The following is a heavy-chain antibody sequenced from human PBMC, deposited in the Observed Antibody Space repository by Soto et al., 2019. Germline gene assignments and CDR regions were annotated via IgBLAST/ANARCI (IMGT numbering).Heavy chain of an antibody. CDR1: GYSMTSGFY. J-gene: IGHJ5*02. Sequence: SETLSLTCDGSGYSMTSGFYWGWIRQTPGKGLEWIGSVYHSGATYYNPSLQSRVSISVDTSKSQFSLKLISATAADTGTYYCARERSFARPAGWFEPWGQGTQVTVSS. CDR3: ARERSFARPAGWFEP. V-gene: IGHV4-38-2*02. D-gene: IGHD6-13*01. CDR2: VYHSGAT.